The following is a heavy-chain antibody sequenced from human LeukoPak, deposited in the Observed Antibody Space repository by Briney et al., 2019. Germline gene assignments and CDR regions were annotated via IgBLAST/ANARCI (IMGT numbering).Heavy chain of an antibody. V-gene: IGHV3-53*01. J-gene: IGHJ3*02. CDR2: IYSGGST. CDR1: GFTVSSNY. Sequence: GGSLRLSCAASGFTVSSNYTSWVRQAPGKGLEWVSVIYSGGSTYYADSVKGRFTISRDNSKNTLYLQMNSLRAEDTAVYYCARFSSDAFDIWGQGTMVTVSS. CDR3: ARFSSDAFDI.